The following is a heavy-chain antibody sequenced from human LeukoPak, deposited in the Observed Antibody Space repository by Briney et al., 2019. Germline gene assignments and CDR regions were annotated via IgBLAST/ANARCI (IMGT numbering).Heavy chain of an antibody. J-gene: IGHJ6*02. D-gene: IGHD6-13*01. V-gene: IGHV3-30*02. CDR1: GFTFSSYG. CDR2: IRYDGSNK. CDR3: ARGYSSSWYEYYYYGMDV. Sequence: SGGSLRLSCAASGFTFSSYGMHWVRQAPGKGLEWVAFIRYDGSNKYYADSVKGRFTISRDNSKNTLYLQMNSLRAEDTAVYYCARGYSSSWYEYYYYGMDVWGQGTTVTVSS.